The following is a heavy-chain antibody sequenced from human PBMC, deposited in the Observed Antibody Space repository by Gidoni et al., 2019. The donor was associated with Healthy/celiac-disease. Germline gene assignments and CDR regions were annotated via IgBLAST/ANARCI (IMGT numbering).Heavy chain of an antibody. CDR3: ARAPYGDYEGSAFDI. V-gene: IGHV3-7*03. D-gene: IGHD4-17*01. Sequence: EVQLVESGGGLVQPGGSLRLSCAASGFTFSSYWMSWVRQAPGKGLGWVANIKQDGSEKYYVDSVKGRFTISRDNAKNALYLQMNSLRAEDTAVYYCARAPYGDYEGSAFDIWGQGTMVTVSS. J-gene: IGHJ3*02. CDR2: IKQDGSEK. CDR1: GFTFSSYW.